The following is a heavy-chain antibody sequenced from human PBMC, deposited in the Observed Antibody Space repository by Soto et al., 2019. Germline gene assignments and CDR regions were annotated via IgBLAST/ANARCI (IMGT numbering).Heavy chain of an antibody. Sequence: SVKVSCKASGGTFSSYAISWVRQAPGQGLEWMGGIIPIFGTANYAQKFQGRVTITADKSTSTAYMELSSLRSEDTAVYYCARDGSSGFLPNWFDPWGQGTLVTVSS. CDR3: ARDGSSGFLPNWFDP. V-gene: IGHV1-69*06. J-gene: IGHJ5*02. D-gene: IGHD3-22*01. CDR1: GGTFSSYA. CDR2: IIPIFGTA.